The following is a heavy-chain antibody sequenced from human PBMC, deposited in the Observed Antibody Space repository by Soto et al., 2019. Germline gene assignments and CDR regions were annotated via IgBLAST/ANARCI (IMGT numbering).Heavy chain of an antibody. D-gene: IGHD2-15*01. J-gene: IGHJ3*02. CDR3: AREGPPGYCSGGSCWHNAFDI. V-gene: IGHV4-30-4*01. CDR2: IYYSGST. Sequence: QVQLQESGPGLVKPSQTLSLTCTVSGGSISSGDYYWSWIRQPPGKGLEWIGYIYYSGSTYYNPSLKSRVTISVDTSKNQFSLKLSSVTAADTAVYYCAREGPPGYCSGGSCWHNAFDIWGQGTMVTVSS. CDR1: GGSISSGDYY.